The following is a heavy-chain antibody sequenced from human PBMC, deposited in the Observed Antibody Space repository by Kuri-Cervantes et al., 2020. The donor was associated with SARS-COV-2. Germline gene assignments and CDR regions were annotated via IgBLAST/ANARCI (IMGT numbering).Heavy chain of an antibody. CDR2: INPDGSYT. CDR1: GFTFSGHW. D-gene: IGHD1-1*01. V-gene: IGHV3-74*01. Sequence: GGSLRLSCAASGFTFSGHWIHWVRQAPGKGLVWVSRINPDGSYTNNADSVKGRFTPSRDNAKNMLFLQMNSLGAEDTAVYYCVRDGDHWNFDYWGQGTLVTVSS. CDR3: VRDGDHWNFDY. J-gene: IGHJ4*02.